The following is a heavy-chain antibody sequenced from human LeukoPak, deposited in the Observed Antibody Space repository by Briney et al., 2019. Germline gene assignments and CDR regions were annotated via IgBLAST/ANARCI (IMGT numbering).Heavy chain of an antibody. CDR3: ARVTGYMIEDYFDY. CDR2: IIHTGST. Sequence: PSETLSLTCGVYGESFSGYYWSWIRQPPGKGLEWIGEIIHTGSTNYNPSLKSRVTISVDTSKNHFSLKLSSVTAADTAVYYCARVTGYMIEDYFDYWGQGTLVIVSP. J-gene: IGHJ4*02. D-gene: IGHD3-22*01. V-gene: IGHV4-34*12. CDR1: GESFSGYY.